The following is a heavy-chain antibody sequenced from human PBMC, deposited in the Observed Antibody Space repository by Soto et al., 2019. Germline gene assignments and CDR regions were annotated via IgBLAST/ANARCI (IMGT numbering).Heavy chain of an antibody. D-gene: IGHD2-8*01. J-gene: IGHJ4*02. CDR2: ISSSSSYI. V-gene: IGHV3-21*01. CDR1: GFTFSSYS. Sequence: EVQLVESGGGLVKPGGSLRLSCAASGFTFSSYSMNWVRQAPGKGLEWVSSISSSSSYIYYADSVKGRFTISRDNAKNSLYLQMNSLRAEDTAVYYSARCARTNGVCYVDYWGQGTLVTVSS. CDR3: ARCARTNGVCYVDY.